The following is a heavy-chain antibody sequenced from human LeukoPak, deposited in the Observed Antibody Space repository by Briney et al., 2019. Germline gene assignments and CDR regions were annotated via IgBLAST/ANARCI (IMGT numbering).Heavy chain of an antibody. D-gene: IGHD5-24*01. Sequence: PGGSLRLSCAASGFTVSSNYMSWVRQAPGKGLEWVSVIYSGGSTYYADSVKGRFTISRDNSKNTLYLQMNSLRAEDTAVYYCAKDLSRGGYNLFDYWGQGTLVTVSS. CDR3: AKDLSRGGYNLFDY. V-gene: IGHV3-53*01. CDR1: GFTVSSNY. CDR2: IYSGGST. J-gene: IGHJ4*02.